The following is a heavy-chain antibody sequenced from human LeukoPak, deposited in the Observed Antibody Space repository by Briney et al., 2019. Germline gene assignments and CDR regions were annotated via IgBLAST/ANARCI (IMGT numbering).Heavy chain of an antibody. V-gene: IGHV3-66*01. D-gene: IGHD6-13*01. CDR2: IYNGGST. J-gene: IGHJ4*02. Sequence: GGSLRLSCAASGFTFRNAWMSWVRQAPGKGLEWVSVIYNGGSTYYADSVKGRFTISRDNSKNTLYLQMNSLRAEDTAVYYCARDLSSWYNYWGQGTLVTVSS. CDR3: ARDLSSWYNY. CDR1: GFTFRNAW.